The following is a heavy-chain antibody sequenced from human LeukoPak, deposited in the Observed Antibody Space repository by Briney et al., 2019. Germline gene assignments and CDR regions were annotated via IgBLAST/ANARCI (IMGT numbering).Heavy chain of an antibody. D-gene: IGHD2-2*01. CDR3: AGGDFYCTSTGCQHRNFDS. CDR2: INSDGSTI. Sequence: KPGGSLRLSCAASGFTFSDYYVSWIRQAPGKGLEWVSYINSDGSTIYYADSVKGRFTISRDNAKNSLYLQMNSLRAEDTAVYYCAGGDFYCTSTGCQHRNFDSWGQGTLVTVSS. CDR1: GFTFSDYY. J-gene: IGHJ4*02. V-gene: IGHV3-11*01.